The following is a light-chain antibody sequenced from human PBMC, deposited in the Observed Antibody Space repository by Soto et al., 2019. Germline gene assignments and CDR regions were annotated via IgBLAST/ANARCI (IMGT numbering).Light chain of an antibody. CDR1: SSNIGAGYD. J-gene: IGLJ1*01. CDR2: SNL. Sequence: QSVLTQPPSVSGAPGQRITISCTGSSSNIGAGYDVHWYQQLPGTAPTLVIFSNLNRPSGVTDRFSGSKSGTSASLVITGLQAEDEADYYCQSFDSSLSAYVFGTGTKLTVL. CDR3: QSFDSSLSAYV. V-gene: IGLV1-40*01.